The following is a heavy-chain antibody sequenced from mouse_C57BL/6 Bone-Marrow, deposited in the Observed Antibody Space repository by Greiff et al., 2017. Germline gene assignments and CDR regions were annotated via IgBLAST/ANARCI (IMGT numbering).Heavy chain of an antibody. V-gene: IGHV1-64*01. CDR1: GYTFTSYW. D-gene: IGHD4-1*01. CDR2: IHPNSGST. CDR3: ARVWGFDY. J-gene: IGHJ2*01. Sequence: QVQLKESGAELVKPGASVKLSCKASGYTFTSYWMHWVKQRPGQGLEWIGMIHPNSGSTNYNEKFKSKATLTVDKSSSTAYMQLSSLTSEDSAVYYCARVWGFDYWGQGTTLTVSS.